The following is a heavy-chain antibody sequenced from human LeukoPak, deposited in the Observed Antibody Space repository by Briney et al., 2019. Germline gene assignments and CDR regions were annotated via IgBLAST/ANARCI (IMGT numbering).Heavy chain of an antibody. Sequence: SETLSLTCAVYGGSFSGYYWSWIRQPPGKGLEWIGETNHSGSTNYNPSLKSRVTISVDTSKNQFSLKLSSVTAADTAVYYCARGFKYYYDSSGYSHDAFDIWGQGTMVTVSS. CDR3: ARGFKYYYDSSGYSHDAFDI. V-gene: IGHV4-34*01. D-gene: IGHD3-22*01. CDR1: GGSFSGYY. CDR2: TNHSGST. J-gene: IGHJ3*02.